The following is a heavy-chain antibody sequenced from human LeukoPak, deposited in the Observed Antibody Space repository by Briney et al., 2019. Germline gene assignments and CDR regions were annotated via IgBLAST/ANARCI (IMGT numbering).Heavy chain of an antibody. J-gene: IGHJ4*02. CDR3: ARAGPGSGWYFDY. CDR2: FDPEDGET. D-gene: IGHD6-19*01. Sequence: ASVKVSCTVSGYTLTELSMHWVRQAPGKGLEWMGGFDPEDGETIYAQKFQGRVAMTTDTSTTTAYMELRGLRFNDTAVYYCARAGPGSGWYFDYWGQGTLVTVSS. V-gene: IGHV1-24*01. CDR1: GYTLTELS.